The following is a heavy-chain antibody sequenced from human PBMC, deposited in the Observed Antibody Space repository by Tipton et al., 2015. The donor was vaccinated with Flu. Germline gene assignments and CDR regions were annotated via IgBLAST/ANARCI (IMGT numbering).Heavy chain of an antibody. D-gene: IGHD2-21*02. V-gene: IGHV3-23*01. J-gene: IGHJ4*02. CDR3: AKDIFLVVVTAIGY. CDR2: ISGSGGST. CDR1: GFTFSSYA. Sequence: GSLRLSCAASGFTFSSYAMSWVRQAPGKGLEWVSAISGSGGSTYYADSVKGRFTISRDNSKNTLYLQMNSLRAEDTAVYYCAKDIFLVVVTAIGYWGQGTLVTVSS.